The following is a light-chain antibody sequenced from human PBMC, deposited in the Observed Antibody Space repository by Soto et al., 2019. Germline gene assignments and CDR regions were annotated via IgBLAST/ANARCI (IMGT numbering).Light chain of an antibody. V-gene: IGLV2-14*01. J-gene: IGLJ1*01. CDR3: SSYTSSSPL. CDR1: SSDVGGYNY. CDR2: DVS. Sequence: QSVLTQPASVSGSPGQSITISCTGTSSDVGGYNYVSWYQQHPGKAPKLMIYDVSNRPSGVSNRFSGSKSGNTASLTISGLQAEDEADCYCSSYTSSSPLFGTGTKVTVL.